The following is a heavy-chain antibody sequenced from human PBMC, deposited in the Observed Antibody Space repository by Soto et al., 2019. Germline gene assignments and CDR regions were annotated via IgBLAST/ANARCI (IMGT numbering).Heavy chain of an antibody. Sequence: GGSLRLCCAASGFTFSSYTMHWVRQAPGKGLEWVAVITYNGNEYYTDSVRGRFTISRDSSRTTVYLQMNSLRPGDTALYYCARELMPAAGSGDFYAMDVWGQVTTVTVSS. V-gene: IGHV3-30*04. CDR2: ITYNGNE. CDR1: GFTFSSYT. D-gene: IGHD6-13*01. CDR3: ARELMPAAGSGDFYAMDV. J-gene: IGHJ6*02.